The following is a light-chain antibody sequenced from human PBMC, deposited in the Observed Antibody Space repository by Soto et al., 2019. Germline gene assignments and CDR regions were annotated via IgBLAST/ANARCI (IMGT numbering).Light chain of an antibody. V-gene: IGKV1-17*01. J-gene: IGKJ2*01. CDR2: AAS. CDR3: LQHHTYPYT. CDR1: RDIGIL. Sequence: DIQMTQSPSSLSASVGDRVTITCRASRDIGILLAWFQQKPGTAPQRLIYAASSLEGGVPSRFGGSGSGTEITLTVTSLQPADSATYYCLQHHTYPYTFGQGTYLDIK.